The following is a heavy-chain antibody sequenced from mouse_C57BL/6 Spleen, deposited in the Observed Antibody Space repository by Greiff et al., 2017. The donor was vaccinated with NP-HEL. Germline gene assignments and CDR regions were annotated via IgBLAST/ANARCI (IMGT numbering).Heavy chain of an antibody. Sequence: EVKVVESGGDLVKPGGSLKLSCAASGFTFSSYGMSWVRQTPDKRLEWVATISSGGSYTYYPDSVKGRFTISRDNAKNTLYLQMSSLKSEDTAMYYCASQGNYYGSSYLFAYWGQGTLVTVSA. CDR2: ISSGGSYT. D-gene: IGHD1-1*01. J-gene: IGHJ3*01. V-gene: IGHV5-6*01. CDR3: ASQGNYYGSSYLFAY. CDR1: GFTFSSYG.